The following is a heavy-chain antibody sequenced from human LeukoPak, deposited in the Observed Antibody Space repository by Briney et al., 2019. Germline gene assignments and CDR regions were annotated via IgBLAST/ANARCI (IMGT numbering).Heavy chain of an antibody. J-gene: IGHJ4*02. V-gene: IGHV3-23*01. CDR3: ARSVGFLEWSPIGY. CDR2: ISGSGGST. CDR1: GFTFSSYD. Sequence: GGSLRLSCAASGFTFSSYDMSWVRQAPGKGLEWVSAISGSGGSTYYADSVKGRFTISRDNSKSTLYLQMNSLRAEDTAVYYCARSVGFLEWSPIGYWGQGTLVTVSS. D-gene: IGHD3-3*01.